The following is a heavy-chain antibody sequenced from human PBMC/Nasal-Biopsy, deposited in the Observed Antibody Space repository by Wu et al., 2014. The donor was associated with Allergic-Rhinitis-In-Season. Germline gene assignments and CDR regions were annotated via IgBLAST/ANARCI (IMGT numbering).Heavy chain of an antibody. V-gene: IGHV3-48*02. D-gene: IGHD2-15*01. CDR2: ISDNGHIT. CDR1: EFSFRTYS. CDR3: ARDRDLTVVVPADWFDP. J-gene: IGHJ5*02. Sequence: LRLSCSASEFSFRTYSMSWVRQAPGKGLQWVSTISDNGHITHYADSVKGRFSISRDNAENSLYLQMNGLRDEDTAVYYCARDRDLTVVVPADWFDPWGQGTLVTVSS.